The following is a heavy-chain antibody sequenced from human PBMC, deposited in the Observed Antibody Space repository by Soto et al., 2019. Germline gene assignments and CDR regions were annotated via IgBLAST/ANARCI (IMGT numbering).Heavy chain of an antibody. CDR3: AKEGGVSYVQPGHYDY. V-gene: IGHV3-30*18. Sequence: QVQLVESGGGVVQPGRSLRLSCVASKFTFSNFAMHWVRQTPGKGLEWVARISYDGSNKYYADSVKGRFTISRDNSKNTLYLQMNSLRPEDTAVFYCAKEGGVSYVQPGHYDYWGQGTLVTVSS. J-gene: IGHJ4*02. CDR1: KFTFSNFA. D-gene: IGHD1-26*01. CDR2: ISYDGSNK.